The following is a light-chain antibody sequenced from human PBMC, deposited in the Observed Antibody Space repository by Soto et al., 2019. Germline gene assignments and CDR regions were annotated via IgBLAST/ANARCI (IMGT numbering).Light chain of an antibody. V-gene: IGKV1-27*01. Sequence: DIQMTQSPSALSASVGDRVTITGLASQGISYSLTCYQHKLGKVPKLLIYVASTLQSGVPSRFSGSGSGTDFTLTILSLQPEDVANYYFQKDNSAHPTFGPGTQVDIK. CDR3: QKDNSAHPT. J-gene: IGKJ3*01. CDR1: QGISYS. CDR2: VAS.